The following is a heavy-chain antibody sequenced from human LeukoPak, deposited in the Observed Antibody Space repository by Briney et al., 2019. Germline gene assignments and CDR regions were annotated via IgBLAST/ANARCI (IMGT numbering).Heavy chain of an antibody. CDR1: GYTFNKYS. D-gene: IGHD1-7*01. CDR3: ARTSTRGNLPYYFDY. J-gene: IGHJ4*02. CDR2: ISADNGHT. V-gene: IGHV1-18*04. Sequence: GASVKVSCKASGYTFNKYSISWVRQAPGQGLEWMGWISADNGHTDYAQRLQGRVTMTTDTTTSTAYMDLTSLRSDDTAVYYCARTSTRGNLPYYFDYWGQGTLVTVSS.